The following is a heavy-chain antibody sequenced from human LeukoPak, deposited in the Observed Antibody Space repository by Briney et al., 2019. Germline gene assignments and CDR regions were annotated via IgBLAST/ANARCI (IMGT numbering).Heavy chain of an antibody. V-gene: IGHV3-74*01. J-gene: IGHJ5*02. CDR2: IYVDGRTT. CDR3: IRDFRSADL. CDR1: GFTFSNYW. Sequence: GGSLRLSCVASGFTFSNYWMHWVRQPPGKGLVWVSRIYVDGRTTNYADSVKGRVTISRDNAKNTVYLEMNSLSVEDTATYYCIRDFRSADLWGQGTLVNVTS.